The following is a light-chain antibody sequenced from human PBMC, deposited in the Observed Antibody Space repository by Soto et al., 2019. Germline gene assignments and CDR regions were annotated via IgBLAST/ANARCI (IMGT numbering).Light chain of an antibody. V-gene: IGKV3-20*01. J-gene: IGKJ1*01. CDR3: QQYDTSPWA. CDR2: ATS. Sequence: EIVLTQSPGTLSLSPGERATLSCRASQSVSSSNLAWYQQKPGQAPRLLMYATSSRATGIPDRFSGSGSGTDFTLTISRLEPEDFAVYYCQQYDTSPWAFGQGTKVDI. CDR1: QSVSSSN.